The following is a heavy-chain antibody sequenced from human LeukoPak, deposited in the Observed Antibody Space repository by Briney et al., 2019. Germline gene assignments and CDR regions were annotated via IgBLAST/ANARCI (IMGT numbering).Heavy chain of an antibody. Sequence: PGGSLRLSCAASGFTFSSYEMNWVRQAPGKGLEWVSYISSSGSTVHYADSVKGRFTISRDNAKNSLYLQMNSLRAEDTAVYYCARGDSGSYYFDYWGQGTLVTVSS. V-gene: IGHV3-48*03. CDR2: ISSSGSTV. CDR3: ARGDSGSYYFDY. D-gene: IGHD1-26*01. J-gene: IGHJ4*02. CDR1: GFTFSSYE.